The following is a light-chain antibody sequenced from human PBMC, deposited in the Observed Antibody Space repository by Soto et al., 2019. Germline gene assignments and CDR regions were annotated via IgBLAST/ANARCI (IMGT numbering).Light chain of an antibody. Sequence: DIVMTQSPDSLAVSLGERATINCKSSQSVLYSSNNKNYLAWYQQKPGQPPKLLIYWASTRESGVPDRFSGSGSGTYFTLTISSQQAEYAAVYYCQQYYSNALTFGGGTKVEIK. V-gene: IGKV4-1*01. CDR3: QQYYSNALT. CDR1: QSVLYSSNNKNY. CDR2: WAS. J-gene: IGKJ4*01.